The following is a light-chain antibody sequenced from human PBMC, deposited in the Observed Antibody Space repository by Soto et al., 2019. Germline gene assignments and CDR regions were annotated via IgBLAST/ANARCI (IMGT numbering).Light chain of an antibody. Sequence: QSVLTQPPSVSAAPGQRVTISCSGSSSNIVSNYVSWYQHLPGAAPKLLIYDNNKRPSGIPDRFSGSKSGTSATLVITGLQPGDEADYYCGAWDSSLSAAEFGGGPKLTVL. V-gene: IGLV1-51*01. CDR2: DNN. CDR3: GAWDSSLSAAE. CDR1: SSNIVSNY. J-gene: IGLJ2*01.